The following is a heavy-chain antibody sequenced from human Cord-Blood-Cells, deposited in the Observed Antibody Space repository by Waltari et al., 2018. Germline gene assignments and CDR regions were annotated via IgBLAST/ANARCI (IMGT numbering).Heavy chain of an antibody. J-gene: IGHJ5*02. CDR3: ARGPDNRGYSYGGASGNWFDP. Sequence: QVQLQQWGAGLLKPSETLSLTCAVYGGSFSGYYWSWIRQPPGKGLEWSGEINHSGSTNYSPTLKSRVTISVDTSKNQFSLKLSSVTAADTAVYYCARGPDNRGYSYGGASGNWFDPWGQGTLVTVSS. CDR2: INHSGST. CDR1: GGSFSGYY. D-gene: IGHD5-18*01. V-gene: IGHV4-34*01.